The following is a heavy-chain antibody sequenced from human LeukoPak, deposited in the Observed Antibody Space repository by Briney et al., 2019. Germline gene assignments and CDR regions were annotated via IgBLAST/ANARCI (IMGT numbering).Heavy chain of an antibody. Sequence: PGGSLRLSCAASGFTFSDYYMSWIRQAPGKGLEWVSYISSSGSTIYYADSVKGRFTISRDNSKNTLYLQMNSLRAEDTAVYYCAKDLGYSSGWLGGAMFAFDIWGQGTMVTVSS. CDR1: GFTFSDYY. D-gene: IGHD6-19*01. J-gene: IGHJ3*02. CDR3: AKDLGYSSGWLGGAMFAFDI. CDR2: ISSSGSTI. V-gene: IGHV3-11*04.